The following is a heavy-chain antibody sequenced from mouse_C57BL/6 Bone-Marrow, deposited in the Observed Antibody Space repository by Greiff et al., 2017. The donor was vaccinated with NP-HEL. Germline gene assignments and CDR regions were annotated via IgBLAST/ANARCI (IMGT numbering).Heavy chain of an antibody. D-gene: IGHD2-12*01. CDR2: INPSSGYT. Sequence: VQLQQSGAELAKPGASVKLSCKASGYTFTSYWMHWVKQRPGQGLEWIGYINPSSGYTKYNQKFKDKATWTADKSSSTAYMQLSSLTYEDSAVYYCARSTLLYMDYWGQGTSVTVSS. V-gene: IGHV1-7*01. CDR3: ARSTLLYMDY. CDR1: GYTFTSYW. J-gene: IGHJ4*01.